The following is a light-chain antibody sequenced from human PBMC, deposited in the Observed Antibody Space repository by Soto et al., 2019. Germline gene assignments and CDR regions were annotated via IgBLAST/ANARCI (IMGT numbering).Light chain of an antibody. CDR2: GAS. J-gene: IGKJ4*01. V-gene: IGKV3-20*01. CDR3: QQYGSSPWLT. Sequence: EIVLTQSPGTLSLSPGERATLACRASQSVSSSYLAWYQQKPGQAPRLLIYGASSSATGNPDRFSGSGSRTDFALTISRLEPEDFAVYYCQQYGSSPWLTFGGGTKVEIK. CDR1: QSVSSSY.